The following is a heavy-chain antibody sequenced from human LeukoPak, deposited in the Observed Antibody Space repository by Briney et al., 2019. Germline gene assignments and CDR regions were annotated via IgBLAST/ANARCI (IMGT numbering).Heavy chain of an antibody. CDR1: GGTFSSYA. D-gene: IGHD2-8*01. J-gene: IGHJ4*02. CDR2: IIPIFGTA. Sequence: ASVKVSCKASGGTFSSYAISWVRQAPGQGLEWMGGIIPIFGTANYAQKFQGRVTITTDESTSTAYMELSSLRSEDTAVYYCAREGASRTNGVCFYYWGQGTLVTVSS. CDR3: AREGASRTNGVCFYY. V-gene: IGHV1-69*05.